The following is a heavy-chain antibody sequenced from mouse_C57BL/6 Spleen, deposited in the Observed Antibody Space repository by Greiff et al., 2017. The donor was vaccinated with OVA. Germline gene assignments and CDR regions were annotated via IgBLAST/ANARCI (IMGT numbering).Heavy chain of an antibody. CDR2: IDPENGDT. CDR1: GFNIKDDY. Sequence: EVKLQQSGAELVRPGASVKLSCTASGFNIKDDYMHWVKQRPEQGLEWIGWIDPENGDTEYASKFQGKATITADTSSNTAYLQLSSLTSEDTAVYYCTTCGYGSSYRAYYYAMDYWGQGTSVTVSS. J-gene: IGHJ4*01. CDR3: TTCGYGSSYRAYYYAMDY. D-gene: IGHD1-1*01. V-gene: IGHV14-4*01.